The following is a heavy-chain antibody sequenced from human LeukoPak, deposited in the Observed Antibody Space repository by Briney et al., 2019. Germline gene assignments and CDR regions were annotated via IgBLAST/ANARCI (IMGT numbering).Heavy chain of an antibody. V-gene: IGHV4-39*07. D-gene: IGHD6-19*01. CDR1: GGSISSSSYY. Sequence: PSETLSLTCTVSGGSISSSSYYWGWIRQPPGTGLEWIGSIYYSGSTYYNPSLKSRVTISVDTSKNQFSLKLSSVTAADTAVYYCARADNAYSSGWYHWGQGTLVTVSS. CDR2: IYYSGST. J-gene: IGHJ5*02. CDR3: ARADNAYSSGWYH.